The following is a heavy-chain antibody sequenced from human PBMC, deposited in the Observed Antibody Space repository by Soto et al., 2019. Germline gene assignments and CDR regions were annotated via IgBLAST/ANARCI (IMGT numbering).Heavy chain of an antibody. J-gene: IGHJ4*02. Sequence: EVQLLESGGDLIQPGGSLRLSCTASGFTFSSYAMSWVRQAPGKGLEWVSVISGRGCRTHYTDLVKGQFTISRDNSKNTLYLQMNSVRAEDTAVYYCASEGGTVTSPCDYWGRGTLVTVS. CDR1: GFTFSSYA. V-gene: IGHV3-23*01. CDR3: ASEGGTVTSPCDY. CDR2: ISGRGCRT. D-gene: IGHD4-4*01.